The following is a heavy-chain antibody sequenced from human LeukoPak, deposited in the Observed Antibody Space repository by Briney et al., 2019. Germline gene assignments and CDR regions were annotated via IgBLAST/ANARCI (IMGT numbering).Heavy chain of an antibody. CDR3: ASSGLVIADLEYFQH. V-gene: IGHV4-4*02. J-gene: IGHJ1*01. D-gene: IGHD3/OR15-3a*01. CDR2: IYHSGST. CDR1: GGSISSSNW. Sequence: PSETLSLTCAVSGGSISSSNWWSWVRQPPGKGLEWIGEIYHSGSTNYNPSLKSRVIISVDKSKNQFSLKLSSVTAADTAVYYCASSGLVIADLEYFQHWGQGTVVTVSS.